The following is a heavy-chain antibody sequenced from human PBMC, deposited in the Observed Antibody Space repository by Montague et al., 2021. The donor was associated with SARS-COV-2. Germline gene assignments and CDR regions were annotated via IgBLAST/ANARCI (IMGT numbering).Heavy chain of an antibody. CDR3: ARERGPYYFDSSGYHNAFVI. V-gene: IGHV4-4*07. J-gene: IGHJ3*02. Sequence: SETLSLTCTVSGGSISSYYWSWIRQPAGKGLEWIGRLYTSGSTXXXPSXXXRVTISVDTSKNQFSLKLSPVTAADTAVYYCARERGPYYFDSSGYHNAFVIWGQGTMVTVSS. D-gene: IGHD3-22*01. CDR1: GGSISSYY. CDR2: LYTSGST.